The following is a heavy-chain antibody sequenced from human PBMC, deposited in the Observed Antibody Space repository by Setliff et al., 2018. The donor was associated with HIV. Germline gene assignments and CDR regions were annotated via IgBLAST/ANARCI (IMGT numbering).Heavy chain of an antibody. CDR3: ARKYTGGPLDY. D-gene: IGHD6-19*01. Sequence: ASVKVSCKASGGTFSSYAISWVRQAPGQGLEWMGWINIKNGNTNYEQKLQGRVTMTTDTSTSTAYMELRSLRSDDTAMYYCARKYTGGPLDYWGQGTLVTVSS. CDR1: GGTFSSYA. CDR2: INIKNGNT. V-gene: IGHV1-18*01. J-gene: IGHJ4*02.